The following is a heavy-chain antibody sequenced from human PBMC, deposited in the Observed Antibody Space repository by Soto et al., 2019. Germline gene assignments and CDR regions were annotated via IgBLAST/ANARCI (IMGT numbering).Heavy chain of an antibody. Sequence: GGSLRLSCAASGFTFSSYAMSWVRQAPGKGLEWVSAISGSGGSTYYADSVKGRFTISRDNSKNTLYLQMNSLRAEDTAVYYCAKDLAGDYYGSGSYYNWFDPWGQGTLVTVSS. CDR3: AKDLAGDYYGSGSYYNWFDP. CDR2: ISGSGGST. J-gene: IGHJ5*02. CDR1: GFTFSSYA. V-gene: IGHV3-23*01. D-gene: IGHD3-10*01.